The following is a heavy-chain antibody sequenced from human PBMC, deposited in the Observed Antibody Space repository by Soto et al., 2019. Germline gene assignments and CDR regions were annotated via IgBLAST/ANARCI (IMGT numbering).Heavy chain of an antibody. J-gene: IGHJ4*02. CDR2: IYWNGDN. D-gene: IGHD3-10*01. V-gene: IGHV2-5*01. CDR1: GSSLTTTGVG. Sequence: SGPTLVNPTETLTLTCTFSGSSLTTTGVGVGWIRQPPGKALEWLAIIYWNGDNRYSPSLKGRFTITKDTSKNQVVLTMANMEPVETATYFCGHRARGASFVYLGQGRLVTVSS. CDR3: GHRARGASFVY.